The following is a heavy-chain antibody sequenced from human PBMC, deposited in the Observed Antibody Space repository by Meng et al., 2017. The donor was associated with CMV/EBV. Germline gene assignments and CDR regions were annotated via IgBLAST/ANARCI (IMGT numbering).Heavy chain of an antibody. CDR3: ARNYYDSSGPTTMNTGFDY. CDR2: IIPILGIA. V-gene: IGHV1-69*10. D-gene: IGHD3-22*01. J-gene: IGHJ4*02. CDR1: GGTFSSYA. Sequence: SVKVSCKASGGTFSSYAISWVRQAPGQGLEWMGGIIPILGIANYAQNFQGRVTITADKSTSTAYMELSSLRSEDTAVYYCARNYYDSSGPTTMNTGFDYWGQGTLVTVSS.